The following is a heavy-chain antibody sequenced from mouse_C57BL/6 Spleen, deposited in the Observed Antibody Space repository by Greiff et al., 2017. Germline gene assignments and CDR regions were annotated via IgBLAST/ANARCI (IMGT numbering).Heavy chain of an antibody. D-gene: IGHD4-1*01. CDR2: IHPNSGST. V-gene: IGHV1-64*01. Sequence: VQLQQPGAELVKPGASVKLSCTASGYTFTSYWMHWVKQRPGQGLEWIGMIHPNSGSTNYNEKFKSKATLTVDKSSSTAYMQLSSLTSEDSAVYYCARRTGDYAMDYWGQGTSVTVAS. CDR1: GYTFTSYW. CDR3: ARRTGDYAMDY. J-gene: IGHJ4*01.